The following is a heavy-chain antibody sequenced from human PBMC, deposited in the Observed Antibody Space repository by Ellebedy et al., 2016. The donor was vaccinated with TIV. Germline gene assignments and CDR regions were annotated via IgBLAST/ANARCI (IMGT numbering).Heavy chain of an antibody. CDR3: SGGSQFDP. J-gene: IGHJ5*02. CDR1: GYIFTSYD. CDR2: MNPNNGNT. Sequence: AASVKVSCKASGYIFTSYDINWVRQATGQGLEWMGWMNPNNGNTEYAQKFQGRVTMTRNTSISTAYMELSSMRSEDTAVYYCSGGSQFDPWGQGTLVTVSS. V-gene: IGHV1-8*01.